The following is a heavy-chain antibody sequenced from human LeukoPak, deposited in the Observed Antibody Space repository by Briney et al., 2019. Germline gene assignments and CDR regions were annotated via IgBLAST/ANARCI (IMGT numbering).Heavy chain of an antibody. Sequence: SETLSLTCAVYGGSFSGYYWGWIRQPPGKGLEWIVSLSPSQSGSTFHNPSLKSRVTISLDTSKNQFSLKLFSVTAADTAMYYCARGSALREKKFDYWGQGTLVTVSS. CDR2: LSPSQSGST. CDR3: ARGSALREKKFDY. D-gene: IGHD5-24*01. V-gene: IGHV4-38-2*01. CDR1: GGSFSGYY. J-gene: IGHJ4*01.